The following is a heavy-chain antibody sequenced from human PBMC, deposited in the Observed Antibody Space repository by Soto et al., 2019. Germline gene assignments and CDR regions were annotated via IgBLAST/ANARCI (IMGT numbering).Heavy chain of an antibody. D-gene: IGHD1-1*01. J-gene: IGHJ4*02. V-gene: IGHV1-69*13. Sequence: SVKVSCKASGGTFSSYAISWVRQAPGQGLEWMGGIIPIFGTANYAQKFQGRVTITADESTSTAYMELSSLRSEDTAVYYCARGLERLGYFDYWGQGTLVTVAS. CDR3: ARGLERLGYFDY. CDR1: GGTFSSYA. CDR2: IIPIFGTA.